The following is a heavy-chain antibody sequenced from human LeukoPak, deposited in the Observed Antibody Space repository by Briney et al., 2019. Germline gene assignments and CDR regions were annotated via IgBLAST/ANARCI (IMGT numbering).Heavy chain of an antibody. J-gene: IGHJ5*02. D-gene: IGHD3-3*01. CDR3: ARVGDFWSGYPQRNWFDP. Sequence: ASVKVSCKASGGTFSSYPISWVRQAPGQGLEWMGGIIPIFGTANYAQTFQGRVTISTDESTSTAYMELSSLRSEDTAVYYCARVGDFWSGYPQRNWFDPWGQGTLVTVSS. CDR1: GGTFSSYP. V-gene: IGHV1-69*05. CDR2: IIPIFGTA.